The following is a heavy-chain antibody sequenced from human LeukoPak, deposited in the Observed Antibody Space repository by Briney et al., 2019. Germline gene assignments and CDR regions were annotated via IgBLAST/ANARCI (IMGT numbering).Heavy chain of an antibody. Sequence: SETLSLTCTVSGASSNSYYWSWIRQPPGKGLQWIGSYYSGSTNYNSSLKSRVTISVDPSKNQFSLMLSSVTAADTAVYYCATSRGSDGSGNYWGQGTLVTVSS. CDR2: YYSGST. J-gene: IGHJ4*02. CDR1: GASSNSYY. V-gene: IGHV4-59*01. CDR3: ATSRGSDGSGNY. D-gene: IGHD3-10*01.